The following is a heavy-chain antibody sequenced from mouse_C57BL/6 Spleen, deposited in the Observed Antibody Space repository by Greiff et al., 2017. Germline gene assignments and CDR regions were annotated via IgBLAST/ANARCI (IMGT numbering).Heavy chain of an antibody. CDR2: INPGSGGT. D-gene: IGHD2-13*01. CDR1: GYAFTNYL. V-gene: IGHV1-54*01. J-gene: IGHJ2*01. Sequence: QVQLQQSGPELVRPGTSVTVSCKASGYAFTNYLIEWVKQRPGQGLEWIGVINPGSGGTNYNEKLKGKATLTANNASSTAYMQLSSLTSEDSAVYVCARSAHAGDCDYWGQGTPLTVSS. CDR3: ARSAHAGDCDY.